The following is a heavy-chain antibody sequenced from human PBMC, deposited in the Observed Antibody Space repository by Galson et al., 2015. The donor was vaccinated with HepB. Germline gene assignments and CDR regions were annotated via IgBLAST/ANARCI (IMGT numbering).Heavy chain of an antibody. D-gene: IGHD1/OR15-1a*01. CDR1: GYTFTSYD. J-gene: IGHJ4*02. CDR2: MNPNSGNT. V-gene: IGHV1-18*01. Sequence: SVKVSCKASGYTFTSYDINWVRQATGQGLEWMGWMNPNSGNTNYAQKLQGRVTMTTDTSTSTAYMELRSLRSDDTAVYYCAREWRNTFDCWGQGTLVTVSS. CDR3: AREWRNTFDC.